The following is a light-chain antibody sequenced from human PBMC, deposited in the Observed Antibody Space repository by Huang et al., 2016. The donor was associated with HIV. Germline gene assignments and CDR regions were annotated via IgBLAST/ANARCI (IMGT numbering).Light chain of an antibody. V-gene: IGKV3-11*01. CDR1: QSVSSD. CDR3: QQRSNWPPWT. Sequence: DIVLTQSPATLYLSPGERATLSCRASQSVSSDLAWYQQKPGQAPRLLIYDTASRATGLPARFSGSGSGTDFTLTISSLEPEDFPVYYCQQRSNWPPWTFGQGTKVEIK. CDR2: DTA. J-gene: IGKJ1*01.